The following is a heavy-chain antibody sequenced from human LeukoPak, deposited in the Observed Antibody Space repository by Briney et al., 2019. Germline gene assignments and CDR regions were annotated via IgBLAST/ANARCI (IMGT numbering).Heavy chain of an antibody. CDR1: GGSISSYY. V-gene: IGHV4-59*01. Sequence: SETLSLTCTVSGGSISSYYWSWIRQPPGKGLEWIGYIYYSGSTNYNPSLKSRVTISVDTSKNQFSLKLSSVTAADTAVYYCARVSLAETYFDYWGQGTLDTVSS. J-gene: IGHJ4*02. CDR2: IYYSGST. CDR3: ARVSLAETYFDY. D-gene: IGHD3-9*01.